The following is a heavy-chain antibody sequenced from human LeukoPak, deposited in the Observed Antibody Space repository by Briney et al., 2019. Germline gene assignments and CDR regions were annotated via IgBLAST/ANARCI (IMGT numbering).Heavy chain of an antibody. CDR2: ISSSGSTI. Sequence: AGGSLRLXCAASGFTYSSYEMIWVRQAPGKGLESVSYISSSGSTIYYADSVKGRFTISRDNAKNSLYLQMNSLRAEDTAVYFCARDGDYAQDFDYWGQGTLVIVSS. CDR1: GFTYSSYE. D-gene: IGHD4-17*01. CDR3: ARDGDYAQDFDY. J-gene: IGHJ4*02. V-gene: IGHV3-48*03.